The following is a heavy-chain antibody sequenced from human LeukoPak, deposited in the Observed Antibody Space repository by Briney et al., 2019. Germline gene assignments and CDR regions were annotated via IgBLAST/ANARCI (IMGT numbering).Heavy chain of an antibody. CDR2: VSGSGEST. V-gene: IGHV3-23*01. CDR1: GVTFANYA. CDR3: ALRGLLGAFHI. Sequence: GGSLRLSCAASGVTFANYAMTWVRQAPGKGLEWLSLVSGSGESTEYADSAKGRFTISRDNSRNTLYLQMNSLRPEDTAVYYCALRGLLGAFHIWGQGTMVTVSS. J-gene: IGHJ3*02. D-gene: IGHD2-15*01.